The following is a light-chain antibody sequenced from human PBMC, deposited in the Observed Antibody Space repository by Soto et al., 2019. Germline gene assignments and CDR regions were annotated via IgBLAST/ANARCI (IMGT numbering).Light chain of an antibody. CDR3: QQFGTSLT. CDR2: DVS. V-gene: IGKV3D-20*01. Sequence: EIVLTQSPATLSLSPGERATLSCGASQSVGINYLAWYQQKPGLAPRLLMYDVSKRFSGTPDRFSGSGSGXXXXLTITRLEPEDSAVYYCQQFGTSLTFGGGTKVEIK. J-gene: IGKJ4*01. CDR1: QSVGINY.